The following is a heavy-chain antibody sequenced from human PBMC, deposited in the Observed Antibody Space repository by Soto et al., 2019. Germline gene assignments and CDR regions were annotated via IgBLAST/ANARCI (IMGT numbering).Heavy chain of an antibody. Sequence: GGSLRLSCAASGFTFSGSAMHWVRQASGKALEWVGRIRSKANSYATACAASVKGRLTISRDDSKKTAYLQMNSLKTEDTAVYYCTRTLGLAPRWFDPWGQGTLVTVSS. V-gene: IGHV3-73*01. CDR2: IRSKANSYAT. CDR3: TRTLGLAPRWFDP. CDR1: GFTFSGSA. J-gene: IGHJ5*02.